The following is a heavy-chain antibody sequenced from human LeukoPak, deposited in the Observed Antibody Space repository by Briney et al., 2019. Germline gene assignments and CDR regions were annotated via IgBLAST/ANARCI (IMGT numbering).Heavy chain of an antibody. Sequence: SETLSLTCTVSGGSISGSSYYWGWIRQPPGKGLEWIGSIYYSGSTYYNPSLKSRVTISVDTSKNQFSLKLSSVTAADTAVYYCARFVVGDYFDYWGQGTLVTVSS. V-gene: IGHV4-39*07. CDR3: ARFVVGDYFDY. J-gene: IGHJ4*02. D-gene: IGHD2-21*01. CDR2: IYYSGST. CDR1: GGSISGSSYY.